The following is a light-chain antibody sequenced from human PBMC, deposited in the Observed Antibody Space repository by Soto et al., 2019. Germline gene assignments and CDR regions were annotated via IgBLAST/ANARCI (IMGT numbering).Light chain of an antibody. CDR3: QQYDNWPRT. CDR1: QSVSIS. J-gene: IGKJ1*01. CDR2: GAS. Sequence: EIVMTQSPATLSVSPGERATLSCRASQSVSISLAWYQQKPGQAPRLLIYGASSRVTGILARFSGSGSGTEFTLTISSLQSEDFAFYYCQQYDNWPRTFGQGTKVEIK. V-gene: IGKV3-15*01.